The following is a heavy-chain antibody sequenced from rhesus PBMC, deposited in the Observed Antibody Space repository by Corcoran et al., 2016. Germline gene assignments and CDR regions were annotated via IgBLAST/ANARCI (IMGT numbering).Heavy chain of an antibody. CDR1: GYSFTSYW. CDR3: AKDGNSKFGLVMVGLDS. Sequence: EVQLVQSGAEVKRPGESLKISCKTSGYSFTSYWISWVRQMPGKGLKWMGAIDPSDSDTTYNPSFQGQVTISADNSISPAYLQWSRLKASDTATYYCAKDGNSKFGLVMVGLDSWGQGVVVTVSS. CDR2: IDPSDSDT. J-gene: IGHJ6*01. D-gene: IGHD3-3*01. V-gene: IGHV5-20*01.